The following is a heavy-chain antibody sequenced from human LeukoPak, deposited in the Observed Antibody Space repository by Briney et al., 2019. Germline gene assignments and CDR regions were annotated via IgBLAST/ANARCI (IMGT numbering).Heavy chain of an antibody. Sequence: ARSLRLSCAASGFTFSSYAMHWVRQAPGKGLEWVAVISYDGSNKYYADSVKGRFTISRDNAKNSLYLQMNSLRAEDTAVYYCARGAYYYEDWGQGTLVTVSS. CDR2: ISYDGSNK. CDR1: GFTFSSYA. V-gene: IGHV3-30-3*01. J-gene: IGHJ4*02. D-gene: IGHD3-22*01. CDR3: ARGAYYYED.